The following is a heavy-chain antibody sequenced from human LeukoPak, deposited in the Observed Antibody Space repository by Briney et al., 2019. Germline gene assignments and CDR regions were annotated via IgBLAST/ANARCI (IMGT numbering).Heavy chain of an antibody. CDR3: ARHVGSATHFDY. CDR1: GYSFTSYW. CDR2: IYPGDSDT. D-gene: IGHD6-25*01. Sequence: GESLKISCQGSGYSFTSYWIAWVRQMPGKGLEWMGIIYPGDSDTKYSPSLQGQVTIAADKSTSTAYLQWSSLKASDTAMYYCARHVGSATHFDYWGQGTLVTVSS. V-gene: IGHV5-51*01. J-gene: IGHJ4*02.